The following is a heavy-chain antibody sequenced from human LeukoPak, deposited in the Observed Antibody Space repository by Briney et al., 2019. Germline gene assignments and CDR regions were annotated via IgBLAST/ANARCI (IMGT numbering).Heavy chain of an antibody. CDR1: GFTVSSNY. CDR2: IYSGGST. J-gene: IGHJ4*02. V-gene: IGHV3-66*01. Sequence: GGSLRLSCAASGFTVSSNYMSWVRQAPGKGLEWVSVIYSGGSTYYADSVKGRFTISRDNSKNTLYLQMNSLRAEDTAVYYCARAQLWFGEFYFDYWGQGTLVTVSS. CDR3: ARAQLWFGEFYFDY. D-gene: IGHD3-10*01.